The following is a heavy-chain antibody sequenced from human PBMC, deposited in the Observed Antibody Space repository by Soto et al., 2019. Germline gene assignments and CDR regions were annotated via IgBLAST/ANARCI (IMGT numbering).Heavy chain of an antibody. CDR2: TYWNDDN. V-gene: IGHV2-5*01. Sequence: QITLKESGPTLVKPTQTLTLTCTFSGFPLSTGGVGVGWIRQPPGKALEWLALTYWNDDNRYSPSLKSRLTITKDTSKNQVVLTMTNMDPVDTATYYCAHRGYGDYPRDNWFDPWGQGTLVIVSS. CDR1: GFPLSTGGVG. J-gene: IGHJ5*02. CDR3: AHRGYGDYPRDNWFDP. D-gene: IGHD4-17*01.